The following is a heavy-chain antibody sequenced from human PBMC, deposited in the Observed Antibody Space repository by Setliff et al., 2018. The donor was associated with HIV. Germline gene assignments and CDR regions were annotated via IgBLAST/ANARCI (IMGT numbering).Heavy chain of an antibody. J-gene: IGHJ3*02. Sequence: GGSLRLSCAASGFTLSNYWMSWVRQAPGKGLEWVANIKQDGSEKYYVDSVKGRFTISRDNAKNSLYLQMISLRVEDTAVYYCVRGVKDKQWLGTYAFDIWGQGTMVT. D-gene: IGHD6-19*01. CDR1: GFTLSNYW. CDR3: VRGVKDKQWLGTYAFDI. V-gene: IGHV3-7*03. CDR2: IKQDGSEK.